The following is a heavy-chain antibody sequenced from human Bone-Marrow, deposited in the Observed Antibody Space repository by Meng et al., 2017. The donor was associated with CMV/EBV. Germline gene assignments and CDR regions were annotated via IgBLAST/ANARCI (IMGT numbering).Heavy chain of an antibody. CDR1: RVTFSSYG. D-gene: IGHD3-10*01. CDR2: ISSSSSYI. V-gene: IGHV3-21*04. Sequence: AVSRVTFSSYGMNWVRQAPGKGLEWVSSISSSSSYIYYADSVKGRFTISRDNSKNTLYLQMNSLRAEDTAVYYCAKVQRELQWFGELLLSGMDVWGRGTTVTVSS. CDR3: AKVQRELQWFGELLLSGMDV. J-gene: IGHJ6*02.